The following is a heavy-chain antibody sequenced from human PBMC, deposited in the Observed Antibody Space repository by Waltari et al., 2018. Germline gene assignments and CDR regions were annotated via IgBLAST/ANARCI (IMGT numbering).Heavy chain of an antibody. Sequence: QVQLVESGGGVVQPGTSLRLSCAASGFIFSGYDIHWVRQAPGKGLEWVAVIWHDGGGKRYADSVKGRFTISRENSRNTLYLQMNTLRAEDTALYYCVRGTFWDASNAYADAFDLWGQGTMVTVSS. J-gene: IGHJ3*01. CDR1: GFIFSGYD. V-gene: IGHV3-33*01. CDR3: VRGTFWDASNAYADAFDL. D-gene: IGHD3-3*02. CDR2: IWHDGGGK.